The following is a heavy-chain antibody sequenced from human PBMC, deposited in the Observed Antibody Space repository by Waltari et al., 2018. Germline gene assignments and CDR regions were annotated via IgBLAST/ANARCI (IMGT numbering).Heavy chain of an antibody. Sequence: QVQLVQSGAAVKKPGASVNVSCKASGYTFTSYYMHGVRQAPGQGLEWMGIITPSGGSTSYAQKFQGRVTMTRDTSTSTVYMELSSLRSEDTAVYYCAREDSSAAVDYWGQGTLVTVSS. CDR1: GYTFTSYY. CDR3: AREDSSAAVDY. CDR2: ITPSGGST. D-gene: IGHD6-13*01. J-gene: IGHJ4*02. V-gene: IGHV1-46*01.